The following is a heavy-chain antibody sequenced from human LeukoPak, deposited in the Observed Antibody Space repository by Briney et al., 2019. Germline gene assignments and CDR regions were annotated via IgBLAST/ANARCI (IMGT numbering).Heavy chain of an antibody. Sequence: GGSLRLSCAASGFTFSNYWMHWVRQAPGKGPVWVSQIKGDGSTTTYADSVKGRFTISRDNAKNTLYLQMNSLGAEDMAVYYCARGHSDPYYRASDIWGQGTLVTVSS. J-gene: IGHJ3*02. CDR3: ARGHSDPYYRASDI. D-gene: IGHD1-26*01. CDR1: GFTFSNYW. V-gene: IGHV3-74*01. CDR2: IKGDGSTT.